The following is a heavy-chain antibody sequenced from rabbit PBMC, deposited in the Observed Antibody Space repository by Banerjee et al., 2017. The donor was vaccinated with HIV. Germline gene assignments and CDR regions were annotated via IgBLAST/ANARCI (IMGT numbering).Heavy chain of an antibody. D-gene: IGHD4-1*01. V-gene: IGHV1S45*01. J-gene: IGHJ4*01. Sequence: QEQLEESGGGLVKPEGSLTLTCKASGFDLSNYYYMCWVRQAPGKGLEWIGCIDTGDGNTYYASWAKGRFTISKTSSTTVTLQMTSLTAADTATYFCARSQWLSLNLWGQGTLVTVS. CDR1: GFDLSNYYY. CDR3: ARSQWLSLNL. CDR2: IDTGDGNT.